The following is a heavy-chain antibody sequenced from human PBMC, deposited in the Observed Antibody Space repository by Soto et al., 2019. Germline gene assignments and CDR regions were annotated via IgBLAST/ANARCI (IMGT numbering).Heavy chain of an antibody. D-gene: IGHD2-8*01. J-gene: IGHJ4*02. CDR3: ARDSTYCTNGVCSYYFDY. CDR2: IYSGGST. V-gene: IGHV3-53*01. CDR1: GFTVSSNY. Sequence: GGSLRLSCAASGFTVSSNYMSWVRQATGKGLEWVSVIYSGGSTYYADSVKGRFTISRDDSKNTLYLQMNSLRAEDTAVYYCARDSTYCTNGVCSYYFDYWGQGTLVTVSS.